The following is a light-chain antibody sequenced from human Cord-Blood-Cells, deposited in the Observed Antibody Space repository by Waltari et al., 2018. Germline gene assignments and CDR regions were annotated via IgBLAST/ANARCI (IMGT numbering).Light chain of an antibody. V-gene: IGLV2-23*01. CDR1: SSDVGRYNL. CDR2: EGS. J-gene: IGLJ1*01. Sequence: QSALTQPASVSGSPGQSINISCTGTSSDVGRYNLVSWYQQHPGKAPKPIIYEGSKRPSGVSNRFSGSKSGNTASLTISGLQAEDEADYYCCSYAGSVFGTGTKVTVL. CDR3: CSYAGSV.